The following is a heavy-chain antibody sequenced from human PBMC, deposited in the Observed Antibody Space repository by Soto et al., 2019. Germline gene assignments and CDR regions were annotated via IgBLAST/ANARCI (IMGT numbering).Heavy chain of an antibody. CDR1: GGTFSSYA. D-gene: IGHD5-18*01. CDR2: IIPIFGTA. CDR3: ASVRGYSYGTTDY. V-gene: IGHV1-69*13. J-gene: IGHJ4*02. Sequence: SVKVSCKASGGTFSSYAISWVRQAPGQGLEWMGGIIPIFGTANYAQKFQGRVTITADESTSTAYMELSSLRSEDTAVYYCASVRGYSYGTTDYWGQGTLVTVSS.